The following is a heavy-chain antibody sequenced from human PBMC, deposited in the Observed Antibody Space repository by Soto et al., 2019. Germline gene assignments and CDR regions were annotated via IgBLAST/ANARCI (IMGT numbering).Heavy chain of an antibody. V-gene: IGHV3-23*01. CDR3: AKDVVYSLDH. CDR2: ISGSGGST. J-gene: IGHJ4*02. D-gene: IGHD4-4*01. CDR1: GFTFSNYA. Sequence: GGSLRLSCAASGFTFSNYAMNWVRQAPGKGLEWVSTISGSGGSTYYADSVKGRFTISRDNSKNTLYLQMNSLRAEDTAVYYCAKDVVYSLDHWGQGPLVTVSS.